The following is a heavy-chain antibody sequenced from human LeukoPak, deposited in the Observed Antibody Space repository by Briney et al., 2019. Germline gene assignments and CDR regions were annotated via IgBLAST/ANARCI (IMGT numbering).Heavy chain of an antibody. CDR2: INPNSGGT. Sequence: ASVKVSCKASGYTFTGYYMHWVRQAPGQGLGWMGWINPNSGGTNYAQKFQGRVTMTRDTSISTAYMELSRLRSDDTAVYYCARDYYDSSGYYDYWSQGTLVTVSS. V-gene: IGHV1-2*02. CDR3: ARDYYDSSGYYDY. D-gene: IGHD3-22*01. J-gene: IGHJ4*02. CDR1: GYTFTGYY.